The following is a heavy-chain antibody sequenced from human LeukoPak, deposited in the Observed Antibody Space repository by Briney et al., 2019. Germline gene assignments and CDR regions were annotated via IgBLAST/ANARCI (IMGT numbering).Heavy chain of an antibody. J-gene: IGHJ1*01. D-gene: IGHD1-26*01. Sequence: GGSLRLSCAASGFTFSSYSMNWVRQAPGKGLEWVSSISSSSSYIYYADSVKGRFTISRDNAKNSLYLQMNSLRAEDTAVYYCAKEGSYGTEYFQHWGQGTLVTVSS. CDR3: AKEGSYGTEYFQH. CDR1: GFTFSSYS. CDR2: ISSSSSYI. V-gene: IGHV3-21*04.